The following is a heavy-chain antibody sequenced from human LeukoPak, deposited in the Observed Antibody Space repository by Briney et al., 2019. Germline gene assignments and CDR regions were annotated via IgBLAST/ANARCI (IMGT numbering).Heavy chain of an antibody. CDR2: ISYDGSNK. J-gene: IGHJ6*02. CDR1: GFTFSSYA. V-gene: IGHV3-30-3*01. Sequence: PGGSLRLSCAASGFTFSSYAMHWVRQAPGKGLEWVAVISYDGSNKYYADSVKGRFTISRDNSKNTLYLQMNSLRAEDTAVYYCAREASGSYLYYYYGMDVWGLGTTVTVSS. CDR3: AREASGSYLYYYYGMDV. D-gene: IGHD1-26*01.